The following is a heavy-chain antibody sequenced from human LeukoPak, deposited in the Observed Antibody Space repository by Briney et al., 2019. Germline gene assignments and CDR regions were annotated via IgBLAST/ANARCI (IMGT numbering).Heavy chain of an antibody. Sequence: SVKVSCKASGGTFSSYAISWVRQAPGQGLEWMGRIIPIFGTANYAQKFQGRVTITTDESTSTAYMELSSLRSEDTAVYYYARDLGIVGATTSYYYYMDVWGKGTTVTVSS. D-gene: IGHD1-26*01. CDR1: GGTFSSYA. CDR2: IIPIFGTA. V-gene: IGHV1-69*05. J-gene: IGHJ6*03. CDR3: ARDLGIVGATTSYYYYMDV.